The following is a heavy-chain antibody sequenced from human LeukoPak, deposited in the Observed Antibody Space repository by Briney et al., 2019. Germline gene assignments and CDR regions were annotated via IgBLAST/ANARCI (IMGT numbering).Heavy chain of an antibody. CDR2: IIGSGGDT. V-gene: IGHV3-23*01. J-gene: IGHJ4*02. D-gene: IGHD3-22*01. CDR3: VKAVDSGGYNFERGANY. CDR1: GFTFGSCW. Sequence: GGSLRLSCAASGFTFGSCWMNWVRQTPGKGLEWVSAIIGSGGDTYYADSVKGRFIISSDNSKNMVFLQMNSLRVEDTALYYCVKAVDSGGYNFERGANYWGQGTLVTVSS.